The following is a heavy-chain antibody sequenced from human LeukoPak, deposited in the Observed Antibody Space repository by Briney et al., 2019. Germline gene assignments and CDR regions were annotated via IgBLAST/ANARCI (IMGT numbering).Heavy chain of an antibody. D-gene: IGHD1-26*01. J-gene: IGHJ4*02. CDR3: ARVSVGATMLAYFDY. CDR2: INPKSGDT. V-gene: IGHV1-2*02. CDR1: EYTFTGYY. Sequence: ASVKVSCKASEYTFTGYYMHWVRQAPGQGLEWMGWINPKSGDTNYAQKFQGRVTMTRDTSISTAYMELNSLRSEDTAVYYCARVSVGATMLAYFDYWGQGTLVTVSS.